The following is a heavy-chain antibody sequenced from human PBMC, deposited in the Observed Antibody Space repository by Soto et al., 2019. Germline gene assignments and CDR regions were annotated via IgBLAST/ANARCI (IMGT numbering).Heavy chain of an antibody. Sequence: ASVKVSCKASGYTFTGYYMHWVRQAPGQGLEWMGWINPNSGGTNYAQKFQDWVTMTRDTSISTAYMELSRLRSDDTAVYYCARASGYYPYGMDVWGQGTTVTV. CDR2: INPNSGGT. CDR1: GYTFTGYY. J-gene: IGHJ6*02. V-gene: IGHV1-2*04. D-gene: IGHD3-3*01. CDR3: ARASGYYPYGMDV.